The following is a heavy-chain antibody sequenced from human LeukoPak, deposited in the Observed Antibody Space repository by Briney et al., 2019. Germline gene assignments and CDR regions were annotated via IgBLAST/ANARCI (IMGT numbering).Heavy chain of an antibody. V-gene: IGHV3-7*01. J-gene: IGHJ6*03. Sequence: PGRSLRLSCAGSGFTFDDYAMHWVRQAPGKGLEWVANIKQDGSETYYVDSVRGRFTISRDNAKNSLYLRMNSLRAEDTAVYYCATGSDARCSSTSCYGLNYYYYMDVWGKGTPVTVSS. CDR2: IKQDGSET. CDR1: GFTFDDYA. D-gene: IGHD2-2*01. CDR3: ATGSDARCSSTSCYGLNYYYYMDV.